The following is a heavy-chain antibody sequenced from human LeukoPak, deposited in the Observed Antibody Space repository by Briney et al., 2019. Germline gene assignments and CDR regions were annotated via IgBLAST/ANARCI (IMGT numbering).Heavy chain of an antibody. CDR1: GGSFSGYY. D-gene: IGHD3-22*01. CDR3: ARDLILPNYYYDSSGYYPQDY. Sequence: SETLSLTCAVYGGSFSGYYWSWIRQPPGKGLEWIGEINHSGSTNYNPSLKSRVTISVDTSKNQFSLKLSSVTAADTAVYYCARDLILPNYYYDSSGYYPQDYWGQGTLVTVSS. CDR2: INHSGST. J-gene: IGHJ4*02. V-gene: IGHV4-34*01.